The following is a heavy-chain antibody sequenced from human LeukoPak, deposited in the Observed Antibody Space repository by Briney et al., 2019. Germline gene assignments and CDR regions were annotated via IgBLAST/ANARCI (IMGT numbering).Heavy chain of an antibody. J-gene: IGHJ4*02. CDR2: IYYSGIT. V-gene: IGHV4-39*07. Sequence: SETLSLTCTVSGGSISSSLYYCDWIRQPPGKGLEWIGSIYYSGITYYNPSLKSRVTISVDTSKNQFSLKLTSVTAADTAVYYCASGLPPRYWGQGTLVTVSS. D-gene: IGHD3/OR15-3a*01. CDR3: ASGLPPRY. CDR1: GGSISSSLYY.